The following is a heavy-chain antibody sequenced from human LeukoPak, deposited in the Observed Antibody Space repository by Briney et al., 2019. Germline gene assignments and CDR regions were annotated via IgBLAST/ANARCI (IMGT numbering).Heavy chain of an antibody. CDR2: IWYDGSNK. CDR1: GFTFSSYG. CDR3: ARAGLYSGYDYRGWFDP. J-gene: IGHJ5*02. V-gene: IGHV3-33*01. D-gene: IGHD5-12*01. Sequence: GGSLRLSCAASGFTFSSYGMHWVRQAPGKGLEWVAVIWYDGSNKYYADSVKGRFTISRDNSKNTLYLQMNSLRAEDTAVYYCARAGLYSGYDYRGWFDPWGQGTLVTVSS.